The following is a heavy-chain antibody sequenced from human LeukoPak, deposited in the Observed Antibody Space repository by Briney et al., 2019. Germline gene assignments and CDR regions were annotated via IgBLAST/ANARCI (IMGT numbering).Heavy chain of an antibody. V-gene: IGHV4-59*08. J-gene: IGHJ3*02. Sequence: PSETLSLTCTVSGGSISSYYWSWIRQPPGKGLEWIGCIYYSGSTNYNPSLKSRVTISVDTSKNQFSLKLSSVTAADTAVYYCARSRVTYYDFWSGYPDAFDIWGQGTMVTVSS. D-gene: IGHD3-3*01. CDR1: GGSISSYY. CDR2: IYYSGST. CDR3: ARSRVTYYDFWSGYPDAFDI.